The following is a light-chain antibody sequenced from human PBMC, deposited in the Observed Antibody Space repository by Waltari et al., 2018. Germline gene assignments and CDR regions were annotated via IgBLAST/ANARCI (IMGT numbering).Light chain of an antibody. Sequence: DIVMTQSPDSLAVSLGERATINCKSSQSVLYSSNSKNYLAGYQQKPGQPPKLLIYWASTRESGVPARFSGSGSGTDFTLTITSLQAEDVAVYYCQQYYSTPRAFGQGTKVEIK. V-gene: IGKV4-1*01. CDR2: WAS. J-gene: IGKJ1*01. CDR1: QSVLYSSNSKNY. CDR3: QQYYSTPRA.